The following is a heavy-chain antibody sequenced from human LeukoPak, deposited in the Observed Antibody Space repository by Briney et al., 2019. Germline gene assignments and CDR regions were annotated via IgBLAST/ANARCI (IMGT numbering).Heavy chain of an antibody. CDR2: ISSSGGST. D-gene: IGHD6-19*01. CDR1: GFTFSSYA. J-gene: IGHJ4*02. CDR3: AKGPKVAGRPYVFGY. V-gene: IGHV3-23*01. Sequence: GASLRLSCAASGFTFSSYAMGWVRQAPGKGLEWVSAISSSGGSTYYADSVKGPFTISRDHSTNSLYVQVNSLRARGAAVSYCAKGPKVAGRPYVFGYWGQGTQVSLSS.